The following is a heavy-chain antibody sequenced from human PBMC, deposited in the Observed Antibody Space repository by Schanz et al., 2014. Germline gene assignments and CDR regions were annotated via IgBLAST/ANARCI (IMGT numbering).Heavy chain of an antibody. CDR3: ARGAWWFDP. CDR2: ITKSGDR. J-gene: IGHJ5*02. V-gene: IGHV1-2*02. Sequence: QVQLVQSGAEVKKPGASVKVSCKASGYTFTGHHMHWVRQAPGQGLEWMGWITKSGDRNYAQKFQGRVTMTRDTSITTAYMELSSLRSEDTAVYYCARGAWWFDPWGQGTLVTVSS. CDR1: GYTFTGHH.